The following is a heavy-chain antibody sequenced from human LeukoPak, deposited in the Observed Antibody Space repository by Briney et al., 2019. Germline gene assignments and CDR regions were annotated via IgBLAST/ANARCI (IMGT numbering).Heavy chain of an antibody. CDR1: GFTFSDYS. Sequence: PGGSLRLSCAASGFTFSDYSMNWVRQAPGEGLEWISYIWIDSGNTNYADSVKGRFTISGDKAKNSLYLQMNSLRVEDTAVYYCARDYKYAFDNWGQGTLVTVSS. D-gene: IGHD5-24*01. CDR3: ARDYKYAFDN. CDR2: IWIDSGNT. J-gene: IGHJ4*02. V-gene: IGHV3-48*01.